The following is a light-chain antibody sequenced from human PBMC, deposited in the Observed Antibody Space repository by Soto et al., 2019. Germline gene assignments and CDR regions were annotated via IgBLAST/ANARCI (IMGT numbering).Light chain of an antibody. Sequence: QSVLTQPPSASGTPGQRVTISCSGSSSNIGSNTVNWYQPLLGTAPKFLIYKNNQRPSGVPDRFSGSKSGTSASLAISGLQSEDEADYYCAAWDDSLNGVLFGGGTKLTVL. CDR2: KNN. J-gene: IGLJ2*01. CDR3: AAWDDSLNGVL. CDR1: SSNIGSNT. V-gene: IGLV1-44*01.